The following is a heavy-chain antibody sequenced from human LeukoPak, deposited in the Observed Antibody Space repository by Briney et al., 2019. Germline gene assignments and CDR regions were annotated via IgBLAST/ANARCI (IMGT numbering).Heavy chain of an antibody. Sequence: RGESLKISCKGSGYSFTSYWIGWVRQMPGKGLEWMGIIYPGDSDTRYSPSFQGQVTISADKSISTAYLQWSSLKASDTAMYYCARFVGHYYDSSGYYFYYWGQGTLVTVSS. CDR2: IYPGDSDT. D-gene: IGHD3-22*01. J-gene: IGHJ4*02. CDR3: ARFVGHYYDSSGYYFYY. V-gene: IGHV5-51*01. CDR1: GYSFTSYW.